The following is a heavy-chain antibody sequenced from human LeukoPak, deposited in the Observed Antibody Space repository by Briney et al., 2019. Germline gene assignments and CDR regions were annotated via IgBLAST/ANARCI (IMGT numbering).Heavy chain of an antibody. J-gene: IGHJ4*02. CDR1: GFTFSTYT. V-gene: IGHV3-21*01. CDR2: ISSASNFI. CDR3: ARDLWDH. Sequence: GGSLRLSCAASGFTFSTYTMIWVRQAPGKGLEWVSSISSASNFIYYADSLRGRFTVSRDNAKNSLYLQMNRLRAEDTAMYYCARDLWDHWGQGTLVTASA.